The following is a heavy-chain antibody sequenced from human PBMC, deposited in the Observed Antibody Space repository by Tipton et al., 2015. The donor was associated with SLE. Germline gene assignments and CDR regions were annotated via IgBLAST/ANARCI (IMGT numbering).Heavy chain of an antibody. CDR2: IYYSGST. Sequence: LRLSCTVSGGSISSYYWSWIRQPPGKGLEWIGYIYYSGSTNYNPSPKSRVTISVDTSKNQFSLKLSSVTAADTAVYYCARDPGSGNSDLGYWGQGTLVTVSS. CDR1: GGSISSYY. V-gene: IGHV4-59*01. CDR3: ARDPGSGNSDLGY. J-gene: IGHJ4*02. D-gene: IGHD4-23*01.